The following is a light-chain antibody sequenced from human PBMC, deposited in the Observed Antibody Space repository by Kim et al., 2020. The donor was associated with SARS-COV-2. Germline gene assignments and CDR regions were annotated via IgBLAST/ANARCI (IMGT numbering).Light chain of an antibody. CDR3: QQSYSTPLT. CDR2: AAS. J-gene: IGKJ3*01. Sequence: ASVGDRVTITCRTSQTISSYLKWYQHKPGRAPKLLIYAASRLPIGVPSRFSGSGSGTDFTLTISSLQPEDFATYYCQQSYSTPLTFGPGTKVDIK. V-gene: IGKV1-39*01. CDR1: QTISSY.